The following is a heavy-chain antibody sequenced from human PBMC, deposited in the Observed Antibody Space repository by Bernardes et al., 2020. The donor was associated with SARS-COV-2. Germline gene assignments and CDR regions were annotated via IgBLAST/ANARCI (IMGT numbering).Heavy chain of an antibody. D-gene: IGHD3-22*01. CDR1: GYSFTSYG. Sequence: AGVKDSCKVSGYSFTSYGLSWVRQAPGQGLEWMGWISAFNGNTNYAQKVQDRVTLTADTSTSTVYMELRSLRSDDTAVYYCARAFENYYDRSGNYYSDAFDIWGQGTMVTVSP. V-gene: IGHV1-18*01. CDR3: ARAFENYYDRSGNYYSDAFDI. J-gene: IGHJ3*02. CDR2: ISAFNGNT.